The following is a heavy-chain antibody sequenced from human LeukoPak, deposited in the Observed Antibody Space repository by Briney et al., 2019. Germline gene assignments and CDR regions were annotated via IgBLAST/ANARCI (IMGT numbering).Heavy chain of an antibody. V-gene: IGHV3-30-3*01. D-gene: IGHD4-17*01. Sequence: PGRSLRLSCAASGFTFSSYAMHWVRQAPGKGLEWVAVISYDGSNKYYADSVKGRFTISRDNSKNTLYLQMNSLRAEDTAVYYCANSEVTTAYFDYWGQGTLVTVSS. CDR2: ISYDGSNK. CDR3: ANSEVTTAYFDY. J-gene: IGHJ4*02. CDR1: GFTFSSYA.